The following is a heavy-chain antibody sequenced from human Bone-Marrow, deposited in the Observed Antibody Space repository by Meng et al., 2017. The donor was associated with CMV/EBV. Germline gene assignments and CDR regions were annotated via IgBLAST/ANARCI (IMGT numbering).Heavy chain of an antibody. CDR3: AKAEPHITIFGVAIDGGMDV. Sequence: GGSLRLSCAASGFTFNDYAMHWVRQAPGKGLEWVSAISGSGGSTYYADSVKGRFTISRDNSKNTLYLQMNSLRAEDAAVYYCAKAEPHITIFGVAIDGGMDVWGKGTTVTVSS. D-gene: IGHD3-3*01. J-gene: IGHJ6*04. CDR1: GFTFNDYA. V-gene: IGHV3-23*01. CDR2: ISGSGGST.